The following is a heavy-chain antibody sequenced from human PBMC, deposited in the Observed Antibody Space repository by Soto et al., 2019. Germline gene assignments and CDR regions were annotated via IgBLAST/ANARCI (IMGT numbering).Heavy chain of an antibody. J-gene: IGHJ6*02. D-gene: IGHD3-3*01. CDR2: ISSSSSYI. V-gene: IGHV3-21*01. CDR3: ARDRRYDLWRDYYNTGYYYGMDV. Sequence: GGSLRLSCAASGFTFSSYSMNWVRQAPGKGLEWVSSISSSSSYIYYADSVKGRFTITRANAKNSLYLKVNSLSAEDTTVYYCARDRRYDLWRDYYNTGYYYGMDVWGQGTTVTVSS. CDR1: GFTFSSYS.